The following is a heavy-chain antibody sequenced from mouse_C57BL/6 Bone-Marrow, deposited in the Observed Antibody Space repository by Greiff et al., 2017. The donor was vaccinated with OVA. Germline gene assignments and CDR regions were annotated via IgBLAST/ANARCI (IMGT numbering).Heavy chain of an antibody. Sequence: VQLQQSGAELVRPGASVKLSCTASGFNITDYYMHWVKQRPEQGLEWIGRIDPEDGDTEYAPKFQGKATMTADTSSNTAYLQLSSLTSEDTAVYYCTPRLRSPFAYWGQGTLVTVSA. CDR2: IDPEDGDT. D-gene: IGHD2-4*01. CDR1: GFNITDYY. J-gene: IGHJ3*01. V-gene: IGHV14-1*01. CDR3: TPRLRSPFAY.